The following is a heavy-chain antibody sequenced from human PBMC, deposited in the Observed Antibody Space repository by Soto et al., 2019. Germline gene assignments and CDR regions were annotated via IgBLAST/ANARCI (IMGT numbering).Heavy chain of an antibody. Sequence: QVQLVQSGAEVKKPGSSVKVSCKASGGTFSSYAISWVRQAPGQGLEWMGGIIPIFGTAKYAQKFQGRVTITADQSTSTAYMELRSLRSEDTAVYYCARGPWYNWNAGYYFDYWGQGTLVTDSS. CDR3: ARGPWYNWNAGYYFDY. CDR1: GGTFSSYA. J-gene: IGHJ4*02. V-gene: IGHV1-69*12. CDR2: IIPIFGTA. D-gene: IGHD1-20*01.